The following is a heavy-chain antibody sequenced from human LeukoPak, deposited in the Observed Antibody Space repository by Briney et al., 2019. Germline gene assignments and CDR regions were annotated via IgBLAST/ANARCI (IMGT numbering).Heavy chain of an antibody. Sequence: GGSLRLSCAASGFTFSSYGMHWVRQAPGKGLEWVAVISYDGSNKYYADSVKGRFTISRDNSKNTLYLQMNSLRAEDTAVYDCAKDGTPSVAGDFDYWGQGTLVTVSS. V-gene: IGHV3-30*18. D-gene: IGHD6-19*01. CDR1: GFTFSSYG. CDR3: AKDGTPSVAGDFDY. J-gene: IGHJ4*02. CDR2: ISYDGSNK.